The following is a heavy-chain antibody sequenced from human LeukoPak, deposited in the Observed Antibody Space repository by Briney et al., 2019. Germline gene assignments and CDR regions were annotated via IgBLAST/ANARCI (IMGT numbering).Heavy chain of an antibody. CDR1: GGSFSGYY. J-gene: IGHJ4*02. D-gene: IGHD5-18*01. CDR2: INHSGST. Sequence: SETRSLTCAVYGGSFSGYYWSWIRQPPGKGLEWIGEINHSGSTNYNPSLKSRVTISVDTSKNQFSLKLSSVTAADTAVYYCARTGQLWFRDYFDYWGQGTLVTVSS. CDR3: ARTGQLWFRDYFDY. V-gene: IGHV4-34*01.